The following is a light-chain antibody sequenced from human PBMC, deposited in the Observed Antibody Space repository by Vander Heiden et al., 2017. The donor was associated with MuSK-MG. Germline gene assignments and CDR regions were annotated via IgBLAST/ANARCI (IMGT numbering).Light chain of an antibody. V-gene: IGLV1-47*01. CDR3: AASDDSRSGWV. J-gene: IGLJ3*02. CDR2: RNN. CDR1: SSNIGSHY. Sequence: GQRVTLSCSGSSSNIGSHYVYWDQQLPGPAPKLLIYRNNQRPSGVPDRCSGSKYGTSASLAISGLRAEDEADYYCAASDDSRSGWVFGGGTKLTVL.